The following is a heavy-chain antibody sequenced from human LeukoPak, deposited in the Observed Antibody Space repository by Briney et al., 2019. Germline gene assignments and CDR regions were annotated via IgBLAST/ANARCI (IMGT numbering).Heavy chain of an antibody. V-gene: IGHV1-69*04. CDR2: IIPILGVT. J-gene: IGHJ6*02. CDR3: ARSRTIFVGMDV. CDR1: GATFNSHA. D-gene: IGHD3-3*01. Sequence: SVKVSCKASGATFNSHAVTWVRETPGQGLEWMGRIIPILGVTNYAQKFQDRVTITADKSTSTAYMELSSLTSEDTAVYYCARSRTIFVGMDVWGQGTTVTVSS.